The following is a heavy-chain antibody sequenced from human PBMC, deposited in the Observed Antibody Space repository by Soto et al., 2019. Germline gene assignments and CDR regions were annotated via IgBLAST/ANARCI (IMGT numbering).Heavy chain of an antibody. CDR1: GYTFTSYA. CDR3: ARRRNYDFWSGYYTWFDP. V-gene: IGHV1-3*01. J-gene: IGHJ5*02. Sequence: ASVKVSCKASGYTFTSYAMHWVRQAPGQRLEWMGWINAGNGNTKYSQKFQGRVTMTRNTSISTAYMGLSSLRSEDTAVYYCARRRNYDFWSGYYTWFDPWGQGTLVTVSS. D-gene: IGHD3-3*01. CDR2: INAGNGNT.